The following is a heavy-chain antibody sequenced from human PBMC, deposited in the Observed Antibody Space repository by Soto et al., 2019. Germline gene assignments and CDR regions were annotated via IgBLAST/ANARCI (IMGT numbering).Heavy chain of an antibody. J-gene: IGHJ6*02. Sequence: EVQLVESGGGLVQPGGSLRLSCAASGFTFSSYAMSWVRQAPGKGLEWVSAISGSGGSTYYADSVKGRFTISRDNSKNTLYLQMNSLRAEDTAVYYCAPRYDFWSGADYGMDVWGQGTTVTVSS. V-gene: IGHV3-23*04. CDR3: APRYDFWSGADYGMDV. CDR2: ISGSGGST. CDR1: GFTFSSYA. D-gene: IGHD3-3*01.